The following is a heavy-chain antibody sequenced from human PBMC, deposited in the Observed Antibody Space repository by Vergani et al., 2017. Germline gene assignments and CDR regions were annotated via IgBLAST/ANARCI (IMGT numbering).Heavy chain of an antibody. Sequence: QVHLIQSGAEVKKPGSSVKVSCKASGGTFSSYSITWVRQAPGQGLEWMGGIIPILGTPIYAQKFQGRVTITSDEFTNTAYMELHSLRSEDTAVYYCARVPTITMVRGVAGLFDPWCQGTLVSVSS. CDR2: IIPILGTP. V-gene: IGHV1-69*01. CDR1: GGTFSSYS. CDR3: ARVPTITMVRGVAGLFDP. D-gene: IGHD3-10*01. J-gene: IGHJ5*02.